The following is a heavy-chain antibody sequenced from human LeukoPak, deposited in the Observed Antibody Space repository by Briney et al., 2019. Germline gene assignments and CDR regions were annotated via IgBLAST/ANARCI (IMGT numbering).Heavy chain of an antibody. V-gene: IGHV3-9*01. D-gene: IGHD4-4*01. Sequence: PGRSLRLSCAASGFTFDDYAMHWVRQAPGKGLEWVSDISWNSGSIGYADSVKGRFTISRDNAKNSLYLQMNSLRAEDTALYYCAKVHPQSVIYDYWGQGTLVTVSS. CDR1: GFTFDDYA. CDR3: AKVHPQSVIYDY. CDR2: ISWNSGSI. J-gene: IGHJ4*02.